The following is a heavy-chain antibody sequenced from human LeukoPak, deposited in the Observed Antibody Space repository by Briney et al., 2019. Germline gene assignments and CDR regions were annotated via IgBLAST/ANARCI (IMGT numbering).Heavy chain of an antibody. CDR2: ISWTSGTI. CDR3: AKGGQYCSSISCSNGFDY. J-gene: IGHJ4*02. V-gene: IGHV3-9*01. Sequence: PGGSLRLSCAASGFTFSSYSMNWVRQAPGKGLEWVSGISWTSGTIGYADSVKGRFTISRDNAKNSLYVQMNSLRPEDTAFYFCAKGGQYCSSISCSNGFDYWGQGALVTVSS. D-gene: IGHD2-2*01. CDR1: GFTFSSYS.